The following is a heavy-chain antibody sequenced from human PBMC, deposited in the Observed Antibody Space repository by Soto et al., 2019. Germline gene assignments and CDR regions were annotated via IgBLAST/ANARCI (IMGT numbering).Heavy chain of an antibody. CDR2: IWYDGSNK. D-gene: IGHD6-13*01. CDR3: ARDWGQKTGYSSSWYEWGWFDP. J-gene: IGHJ5*02. CDR1: GFTFSSYG. Sequence: SLRLSCAASGFTFSSYGMHWVRQAPGKGLEWVAVIWYDGSNKYYADSVKGRFTISRDNSKSTLYLQMNSLRAEDTAVYYCARDWGQKTGYSSSWYEWGWFDPWGQGTLVTVS. V-gene: IGHV3-33*01.